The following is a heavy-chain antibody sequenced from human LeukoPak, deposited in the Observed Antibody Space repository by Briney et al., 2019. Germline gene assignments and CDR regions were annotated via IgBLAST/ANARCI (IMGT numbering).Heavy chain of an antibody. Sequence: PGGSLRLSCAASGFSLSSYWMSWVRQAPGKGLEWVANIKRDGSEENYVDSVKGRFTVSRDNAKNSLYLQMNSLRVEDTAVYYCARGRFDYGDPLPDYFDYWGQGTLVTVSS. V-gene: IGHV3-7*01. CDR1: GFSLSSYW. CDR3: ARGRFDYGDPLPDYFDY. J-gene: IGHJ4*02. CDR2: IKRDGSEE. D-gene: IGHD4-17*01.